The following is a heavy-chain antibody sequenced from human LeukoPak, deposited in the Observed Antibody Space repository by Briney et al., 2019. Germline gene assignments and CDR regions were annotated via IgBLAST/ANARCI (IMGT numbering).Heavy chain of an antibody. J-gene: IGHJ4*02. D-gene: IGHD3-10*01. CDR1: RFTFSSYV. CDR3: AKLSLSGRSQSADY. V-gene: IGHV3-23*01. Sequence: GGSLRLSCVVSRFTFSSYVMSWVRQAPGMGLEWVSVVSTNGDVTFYADSVKGRFTISRDNSKNTLFLQMNSLRAEDTAVYYCAKLSLSGRSQSADYWGQGTLVTVSS. CDR2: VSTNGDVT.